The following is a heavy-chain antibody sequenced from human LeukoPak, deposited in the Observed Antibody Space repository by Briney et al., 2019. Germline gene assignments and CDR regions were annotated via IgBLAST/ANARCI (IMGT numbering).Heavy chain of an antibody. V-gene: IGHV4-38-2*02. J-gene: IGHJ4*02. Sequence: SETLSLTCTVSAYPISSGYYWGWIRQPTGKGLEWIGSIYHSGSTYYNPSLKSRDTMSVDTSKNQFSLKLSSVTAADTAVYYCARDRGTWNDDGFDYWGQGTLVTVSS. CDR2: IYHSGST. CDR3: ARDRGTWNDDGFDY. D-gene: IGHD1-1*01. CDR1: AYPISSGYY.